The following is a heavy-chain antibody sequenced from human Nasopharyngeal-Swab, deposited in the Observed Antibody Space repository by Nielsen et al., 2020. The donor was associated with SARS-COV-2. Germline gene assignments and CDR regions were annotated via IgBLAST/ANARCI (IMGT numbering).Heavy chain of an antibody. CDR1: GLTVSSTY. J-gene: IGHJ2*01. Sequence: GESLKISCAVSGLTVSSTYMSWVRQAPGKGLEWVSVTEIGGTTHYADSVKGRFSISRDSSTNTLYLQMNNVRAEDTTVYYCARGGWYFDFWGRGTLVTVSS. V-gene: IGHV3-53*01. CDR2: TEIGGTT. D-gene: IGHD3-16*01. CDR3: ARGGWYFDF.